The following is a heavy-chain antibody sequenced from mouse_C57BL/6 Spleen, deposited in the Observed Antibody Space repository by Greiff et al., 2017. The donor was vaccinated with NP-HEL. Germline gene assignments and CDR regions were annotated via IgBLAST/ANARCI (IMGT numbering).Heavy chain of an antibody. D-gene: IGHD2-5*01. CDR2: ISYSGST. J-gene: IGHJ1*03. CDR3: ARRGDYYSNYDWYFDV. Sequence: EVKLQESGPGMVKPSQSLSLTCTVTGYSITSGYDWHWIRHFPGNKLEWMGYISYSGSTNYNPSLKSRISITHDTSKNHFFLKLNSVTTEDTATYYCARRGDYYSNYDWYFDVWGTGTTVTVSS. CDR1: GYSITSGYD. V-gene: IGHV3-1*01.